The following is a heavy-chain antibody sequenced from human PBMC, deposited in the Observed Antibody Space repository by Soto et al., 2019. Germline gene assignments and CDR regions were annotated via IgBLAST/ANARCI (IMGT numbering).Heavy chain of an antibody. CDR3: ARRVDDFWSGDDAFDI. Sequence: GGSLRLSCAASGFTVSSNYMSWVRQAPGKGLEWVSVIYSGGSTYYADSVKGRFTISIDNSKNTLYLQMNSLRAEDTAVYYCARRVDDFWSGDDAFDIWGQGTMVTVSS. J-gene: IGHJ3*02. CDR1: GFTVSSNY. D-gene: IGHD3-3*01. CDR2: IYSGGST. V-gene: IGHV3-66*04.